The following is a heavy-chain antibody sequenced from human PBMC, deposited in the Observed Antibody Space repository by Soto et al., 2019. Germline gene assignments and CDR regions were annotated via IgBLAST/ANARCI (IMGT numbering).Heavy chain of an antibody. CDR1: GYTFTGYY. CDR2: INPNSGGT. D-gene: IGHD6-13*01. V-gene: IGHV1-2*04. Sequence: ASVKVSCKASGYTFTGYYMHWVRQAPGQGLEWMGWINPNSGGTNYAQKFQGWVTMTRDTSISTAYMELSRLRSDDTAVYYCAREGVAAAGGNLPTRDIDFDYWGQGTLVTVSS. CDR3: AREGVAAAGGNLPTRDIDFDY. J-gene: IGHJ4*02.